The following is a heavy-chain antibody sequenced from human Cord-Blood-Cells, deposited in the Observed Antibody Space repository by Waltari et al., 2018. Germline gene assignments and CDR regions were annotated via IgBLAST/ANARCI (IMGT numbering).Heavy chain of an antibody. CDR2: INLSGST. D-gene: IGHD6-13*01. CDR3: ARALRSSSSWYGWFDP. J-gene: IGHJ5*02. CDR1: GGSFSGYY. V-gene: IGHV4-34*01. Sequence: QVQLQQWGAGLLKPSETLSLTCAVYGGSFSGYYWSWIRQPPGKGLEWMGEINLSGSTTENPSLKARVTTSGATSKNQFSLELSSVTAADTAVYYCARALRSSSSWYGWFDPWGQGTLVIVSS.